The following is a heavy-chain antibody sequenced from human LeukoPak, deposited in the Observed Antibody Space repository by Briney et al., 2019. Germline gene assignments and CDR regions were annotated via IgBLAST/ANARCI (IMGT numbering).Heavy chain of an antibody. CDR2: TYYRSKWYN. D-gene: IGHD1-26*01. Sequence: SSQTLSLTCGISGDSVTSNSAAWSWIRQSPSRGLEWLGRTYYRSKWYNDYAVSVKSRITVNPDTSKNQFSLQLNSVTPEDTAVYCARGSEVGATAEYFQHWGQGTLVTVSS. J-gene: IGHJ1*01. CDR3: ARGSEVGATAEYFQH. V-gene: IGHV6-1*01. CDR1: GDSVTSNSAA.